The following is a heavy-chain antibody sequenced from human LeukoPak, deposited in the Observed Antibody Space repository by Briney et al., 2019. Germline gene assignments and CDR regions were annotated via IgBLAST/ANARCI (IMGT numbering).Heavy chain of an antibody. CDR1: GFTFSSYS. CDR2: TFRSGSYM. Sequence: PGGSLRLSCAASGFTFSSYSMNWVRQAPGKGLEWVSSTFRSGSYMFYADSVKGRFTISRDNAKSSLYLQMNSLRAEDTAVYYCARDFCSSTSCSFDYWGQGTLVAVSS. D-gene: IGHD2-2*01. CDR3: ARDFCSSTSCSFDY. V-gene: IGHV3-21*01. J-gene: IGHJ4*02.